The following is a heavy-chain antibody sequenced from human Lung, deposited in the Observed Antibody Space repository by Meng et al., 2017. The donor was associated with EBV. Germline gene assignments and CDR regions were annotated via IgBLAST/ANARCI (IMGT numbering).Heavy chain of an antibody. D-gene: IGHD2-8*02. J-gene: IGHJ5*01. Sequence: EVQLGEVGGAVVQPGGSLRLSCVGSGYTFSQYWMHWVRQAPGMGLEWVSRLNEHGAITTYADSVRGRFTISRDNAKNTLYLQMNRLRTEDTAVYYCSRDLVGSDDSWGRGTLVTVSS. V-gene: IGHV3-74*01. CDR1: GYTFSQYW. CDR3: SRDLVGSDDS. CDR2: LNEHGAIT.